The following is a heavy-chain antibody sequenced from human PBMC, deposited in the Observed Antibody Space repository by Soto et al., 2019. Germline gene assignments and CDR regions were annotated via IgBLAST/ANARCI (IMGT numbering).Heavy chain of an antibody. Sequence: VQLVESGGGLVQPGGSLRLSCAASGFTFSSYGMNWVRQAPGKGLEWVAVISYDGSNKYYADSVKGRFTISRDNSKNTLYLQMNSLRAEDTAVYYCAKGGYSYGDYFDYWGQGTLVTVSS. J-gene: IGHJ4*02. CDR1: GFTFSSYG. CDR2: ISYDGSNK. V-gene: IGHV3-30*18. CDR3: AKGGYSYGDYFDY. D-gene: IGHD5-18*01.